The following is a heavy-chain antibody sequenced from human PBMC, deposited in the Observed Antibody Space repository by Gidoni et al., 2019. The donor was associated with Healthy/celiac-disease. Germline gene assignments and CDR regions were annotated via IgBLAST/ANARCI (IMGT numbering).Heavy chain of an antibody. CDR2: INPNSGGT. J-gene: IGHJ5*02. Sequence: QVQLLRSGAEVKKSGASVMDSCKASGYTFTGDIMHWVRQAPGQVPEWMGWINPNSGGTYDAQMYQGIVTMTRDTSISTSYMELSRLSSDDTAVYYWAKEHCSITSCLIRWWFDPWGQGTLVTVSS. CDR3: AKEHCSITSCLIRWWFDP. V-gene: IGHV1-2*02. D-gene: IGHD2-2*01. CDR1: GYTFTGDI.